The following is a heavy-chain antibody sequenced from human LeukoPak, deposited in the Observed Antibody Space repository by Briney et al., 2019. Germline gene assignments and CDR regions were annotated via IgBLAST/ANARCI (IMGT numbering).Heavy chain of an antibody. J-gene: IGHJ4*02. CDR1: GGTFSSYA. D-gene: IGHD6-13*01. CDR2: IIPIFGTA. V-gene: IGHV1-69*13. Sequence: SVTVSCKASGGTFSSYAISWVRQAPGQRLEWMGGIIPIFGTANYAQKCQGRVTITADESTSTAYMELSSLRSEDTAVYYCAREGYSGHYFDYWGQGTLVTVSS. CDR3: AREGYSGHYFDY.